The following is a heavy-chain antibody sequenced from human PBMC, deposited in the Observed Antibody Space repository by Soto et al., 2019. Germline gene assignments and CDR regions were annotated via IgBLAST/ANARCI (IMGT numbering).Heavy chain of an antibody. J-gene: IGHJ4*02. V-gene: IGHV1-24*01. D-gene: IGHD4-17*01. CDR2: FDPEDGET. Sequence: ASVRVSCKVSGYTLTELSMHWVRQAPGKGLEWMGGFDPEDGETIYAQKFQGRVTMNEYTSTDTDYMELSSLRSEDKDVYSCATVQLVGNDYGGNPMRYDYWGQGTLVTVSS. CDR1: GYTLTELS. CDR3: ATVQLVGNDYGGNPMRYDY.